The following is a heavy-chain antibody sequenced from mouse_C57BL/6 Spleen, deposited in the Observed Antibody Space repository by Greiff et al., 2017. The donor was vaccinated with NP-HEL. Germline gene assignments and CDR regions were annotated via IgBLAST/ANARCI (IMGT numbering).Heavy chain of an antibody. V-gene: IGHV1-54*01. CDR2: INPGSGGT. CDR1: GYAFTNYL. D-gene: IGHD2-5*01. Sequence: QVQLKESGAELVRPGTSVKVSCKASGYAFTNYLIEWVKQRPGQGLEWIGVINPGSGGTNYNEKFKGKATLTADKSSSTAYMQLSSLTSEDSAVYFCARDRSNYRYFDVWGTGTTVTVSS. J-gene: IGHJ1*03. CDR3: ARDRSNYRYFDV.